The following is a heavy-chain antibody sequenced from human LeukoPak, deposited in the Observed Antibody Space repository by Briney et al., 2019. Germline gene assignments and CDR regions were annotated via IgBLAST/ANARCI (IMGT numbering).Heavy chain of an antibody. CDR3: ARSYSNSGYYYYGMDL. CDR2: MNPNSGNT. J-gene: IGHJ6*02. D-gene: IGHD6-6*01. CDR1: GYTFTSYD. Sequence: ASVKVSCKASGYTFTSYDINWVRQATGQGLEWMGWMNPNSGNTGYAQKFQGRVTMTRNTSISTAYMELSSLRSEDTAVYYCARSYSNSGYYYYGMDLWGQGTTVTVSS. V-gene: IGHV1-8*01.